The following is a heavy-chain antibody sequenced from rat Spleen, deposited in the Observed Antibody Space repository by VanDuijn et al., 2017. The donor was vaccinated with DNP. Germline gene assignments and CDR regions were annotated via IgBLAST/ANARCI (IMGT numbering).Heavy chain of an antibody. D-gene: IGHD1-3*01. CDR3: ATVNYGSFDY. Sequence: EVQLVESGGGLVQPGRSLKLSCAASGFTFSNHDMAWVRQAPTKGLEWVASISPSGGSTYYRDSVKGRFTVSRDNAKSTLYLQMDSLRSEDTATYYCATVNYGSFDYWGQGVMVTVSS. CDR1: GFTFSNHD. V-gene: IGHV5-25*01. J-gene: IGHJ2*01. CDR2: ISPSGGST.